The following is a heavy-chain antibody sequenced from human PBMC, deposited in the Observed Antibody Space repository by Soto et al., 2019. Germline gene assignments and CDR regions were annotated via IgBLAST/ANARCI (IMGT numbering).Heavy chain of an antibody. CDR1: GGTFSSYA. Sequence: SVKVSCKASGGTFSSYAISWVRQAPGQGLEWMGGIIPIFGTANYAQKFQGRVTITADESTSTAYMELSSLRSEDTAVYYCAREGGNSEGFDYWGQGTLVTVSS. D-gene: IGHD2-21*02. V-gene: IGHV1-69*13. CDR3: AREGGNSEGFDY. J-gene: IGHJ4*02. CDR2: IIPIFGTA.